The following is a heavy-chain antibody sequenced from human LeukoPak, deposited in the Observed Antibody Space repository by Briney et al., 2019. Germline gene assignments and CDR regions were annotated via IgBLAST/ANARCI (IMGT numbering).Heavy chain of an antibody. CDR3: ARLKVEGYSYDDYYYGMDV. V-gene: IGHV4-59*08. CDR2: IYYSGST. D-gene: IGHD5-18*01. J-gene: IGHJ6*02. Sequence: SETLSLTCTVSGGSISSYYWSWIRQPPGKGLEWIGYIYYSGSTNYNPSLKSRVTISVNTSKNQFSLKLSSVTAADTAVYYCARLKVEGYSYDDYYYGMDVWGQGTTVTVSS. CDR1: GGSISSYY.